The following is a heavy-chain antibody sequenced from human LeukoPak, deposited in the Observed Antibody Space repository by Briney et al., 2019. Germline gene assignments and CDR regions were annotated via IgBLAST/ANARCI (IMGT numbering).Heavy chain of an antibody. J-gene: IGHJ4*02. V-gene: IGHV1-18*01. D-gene: IGHD3-10*01. CDR1: GYTFSNYG. CDR2: ISAYNGKT. Sequence: ASVKVSCKASGYTFSNYGITWVRQAPGQGLEWMGWISAYNGKTNYAQKLQGRVTMTTDTSTNTAYMELRSLRSEDTAVYYCARAYYYGSGRFMYYFDYWGQGTLVTVSS. CDR3: ARAYYYGSGRFMYYFDY.